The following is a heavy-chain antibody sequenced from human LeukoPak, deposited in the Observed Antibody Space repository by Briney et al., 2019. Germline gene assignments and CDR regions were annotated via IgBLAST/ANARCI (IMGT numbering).Heavy chain of an antibody. CDR3: ARELGYDSSGYYSLSVDY. CDR2: ISGSDAGT. D-gene: IGHD3-22*01. J-gene: IGHJ4*02. Sequence: PGGSLRLSCAASGFTFNNYAMSWVRQAPGKGLEWVSAISGSDAGTFYADSVKGRFTISRDNSKNTLYLQMNSLRAEDTAVYYCARELGYDSSGYYSLSVDYWGQGTLVTVSS. V-gene: IGHV3-23*01. CDR1: GFTFNNYA.